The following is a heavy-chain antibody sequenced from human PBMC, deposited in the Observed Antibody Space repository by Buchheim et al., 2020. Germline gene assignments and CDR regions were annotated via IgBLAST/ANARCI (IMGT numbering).Heavy chain of an antibody. J-gene: IGHJ4*02. V-gene: IGHV3-23*04. D-gene: IGHD4-11*01. CDR1: GFSFSGYA. CDR2: ISGSGATT. CDR3: AKGSRGYTNYYFDY. Sequence: EVQLVDSGGGLVQPGESLRLSCAASGFSFSGYAMSWVRQAQGKGLEWVSSISGSGATTFNADSVKGRFTISRANSKNMLYLQMNSLRAENTAVYFCAKGSRGYTNYYFDYWGQGTL.